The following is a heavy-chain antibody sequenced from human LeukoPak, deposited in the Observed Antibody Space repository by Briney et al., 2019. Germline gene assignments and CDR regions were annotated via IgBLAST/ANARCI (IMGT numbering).Heavy chain of an antibody. J-gene: IGHJ6*02. CDR3: ARRVATSSPLYYYGMDV. Sequence: SETLSLTCTVSGGSISNSSYYWGWIRQPPGKGLEWIGYVFDSGSTKYSPSLKSRVTISLDTSKNQFSLRLSYVTAADTAVYYCARRVATSSPLYYYGMDVWGQGTTVTVSS. CDR2: VFDSGST. V-gene: IGHV4-61*05. D-gene: IGHD5-12*01. CDR1: GGSISNSSYY.